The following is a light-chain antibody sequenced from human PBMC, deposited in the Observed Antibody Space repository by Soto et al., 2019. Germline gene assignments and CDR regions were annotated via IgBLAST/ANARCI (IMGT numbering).Light chain of an antibody. V-gene: IGKV3-20*01. CDR3: QQYGRSPSMYT. CDR2: GAS. Sequence: EIVLTQSPGTLSLSPGERATLSCRASQSVSSSSLAWYQQKPGQAPRRLIYGASSRATGIPDRFSGSGSGTDCTLTISRLEPEDFAVYYGQQYGRSPSMYTFGQGTKLEIK. J-gene: IGKJ2*01. CDR1: QSVSSSS.